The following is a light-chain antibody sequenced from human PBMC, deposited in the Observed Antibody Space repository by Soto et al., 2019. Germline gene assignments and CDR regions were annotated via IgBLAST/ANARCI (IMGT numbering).Light chain of an antibody. CDR1: QSINNL. J-gene: IGKJ1*01. Sequence: DIQMTQSPSTLSASVGDRVAITCRASQSINNLLVWYQQKPGKAPKLLIYKASRLESGVPSRFSGSGSGTEFTLTISSLQPDDFGTYYCQQYYSYPWTFGQGTKVEIK. CDR3: QQYYSYPWT. CDR2: KAS. V-gene: IGKV1-5*03.